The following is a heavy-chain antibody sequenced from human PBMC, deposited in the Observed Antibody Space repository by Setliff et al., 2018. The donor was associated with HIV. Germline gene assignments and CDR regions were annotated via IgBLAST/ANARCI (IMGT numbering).Heavy chain of an antibody. J-gene: IGHJ4*02. CDR1: GFTFSGSA. D-gene: IGHD3-22*01. CDR2: IRSKANSYAT. Sequence: GASVKVSCKASGFTFSGSAMHWVRQASGKGLEWVGRIRSKANSYATEYAASVKGRFTISRDDSKNAAYLQMNSLKTDDTAMYYCSGWKGDYYDSSGINGYWGQGTLVTVSS. V-gene: IGHV3-73*01. CDR3: SGWKGDYYDSSGINGY.